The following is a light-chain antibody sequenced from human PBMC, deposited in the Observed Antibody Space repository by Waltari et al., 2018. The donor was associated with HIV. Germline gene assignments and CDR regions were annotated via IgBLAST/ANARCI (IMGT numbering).Light chain of an antibody. CDR2: AND. CDR3: ATWDDSLNGRI. J-gene: IGLJ2*01. Sequence: QSVLTQPPSASGTPGQRVTISCSGSSSNLGSNYVYWYQQLPGTAPKLFIYANDRRPSGVPDRFSGSRSGTSASLAISGLRSEDEGDYYCATWDDSLNGRIFGGGTKLTV. CDR1: SSNLGSNY. V-gene: IGLV1-47*01.